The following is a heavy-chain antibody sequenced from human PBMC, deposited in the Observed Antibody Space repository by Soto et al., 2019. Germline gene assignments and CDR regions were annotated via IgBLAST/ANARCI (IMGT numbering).Heavy chain of an antibody. CDR3: ARDRPPYYYDSSGYSSNWFDP. V-gene: IGHV6-1*01. Sequence: SQTLSLTCDISGDSVSSNSAAWNWIRQSPSRGLEWLGRTYYRSKWYNDYAVSVKSRITINPDTSKNQFSLQLNSVTPEDTAAYYCARDRPPYYYDSSGYSSNWFDPWGQGTLVTVSS. D-gene: IGHD3-22*01. CDR2: TYYRSKWYN. J-gene: IGHJ5*02. CDR1: GDSVSSNSAA.